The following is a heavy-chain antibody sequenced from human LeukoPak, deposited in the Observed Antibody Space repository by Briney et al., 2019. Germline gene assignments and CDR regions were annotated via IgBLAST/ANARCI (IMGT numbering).Heavy chain of an antibody. CDR2: IRYDGNNK. D-gene: IGHD1-1*01. Sequence: GGSLRLSCAASGFTFSPCGMHWVRQAPGKGLEWVAFIRYDGNNKYYSDSVKGRFTISRDNSKNTLYLQMNSLRAEDTAMYFCAKDLTNWNDGAYFDYWGQGTLVTVSS. J-gene: IGHJ4*02. CDR3: AKDLTNWNDGAYFDY. V-gene: IGHV3-30*02. CDR1: GFTFSPCG.